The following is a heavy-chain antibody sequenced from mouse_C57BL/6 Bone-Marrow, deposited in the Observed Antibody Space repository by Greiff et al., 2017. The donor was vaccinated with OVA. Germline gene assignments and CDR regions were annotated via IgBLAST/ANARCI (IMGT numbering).Heavy chain of an antibody. V-gene: IGHV1-4*01. Sequence: LVESGAELARPGASVKMSCKASGYTFTSYTMHWVKQRPGQGLEWIGYINPSSGYTKYNQKFKDKATLTADKSSSTAYMQLSSLTSEDSAVYYCARYYGSSSFAYWGQGTLVTVSA. CDR1: GYTFTSYT. D-gene: IGHD1-1*01. CDR2: INPSSGYT. CDR3: ARYYGSSSFAY. J-gene: IGHJ3*01.